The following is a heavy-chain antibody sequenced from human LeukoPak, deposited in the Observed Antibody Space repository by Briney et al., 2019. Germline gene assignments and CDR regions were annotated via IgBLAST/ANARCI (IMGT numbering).Heavy chain of an antibody. J-gene: IGHJ4*02. Sequence: SETLSFTCTVSGDSITNYYWNWIRQPPGKGLEWIGYIYYSGTTDYNPSLKSRVTISIDTSKNQFSLKLSSVTPADTAVYYCAGDSYGYDYWGQGTLVTVSS. CDR1: GDSITNYY. V-gene: IGHV4-59*01. D-gene: IGHD5-18*01. CDR2: IYYSGTT. CDR3: AGDSYGYDY.